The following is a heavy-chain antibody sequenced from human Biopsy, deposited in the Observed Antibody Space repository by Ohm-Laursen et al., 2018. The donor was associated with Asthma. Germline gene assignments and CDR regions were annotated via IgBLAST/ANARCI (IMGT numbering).Heavy chain of an antibody. V-gene: IGHV4-31*01. Sequence: TLSLTWTVSGASITTSPSYWSWLRLLPGKGLELIGCIYYSGETFFNPSLKNPLFMSLDSSKNQLSLKMTSVTVADTAVYYCARVPTTLRYFDLWGRGPLVTVSS. J-gene: IGHJ2*01. CDR1: GASITTSPSY. D-gene: IGHD2-15*01. CDR2: IYYSGET. CDR3: ARVPTTLRYFDL.